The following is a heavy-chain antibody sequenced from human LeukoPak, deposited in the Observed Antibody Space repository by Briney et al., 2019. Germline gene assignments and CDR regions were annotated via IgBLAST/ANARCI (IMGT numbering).Heavy chain of an antibody. J-gene: IGHJ4*02. CDR1: GGSFSGYY. V-gene: IGHV4-34*01. D-gene: IGHD6-19*01. CDR2: VYYSGST. CDR3: ARARRQWLVGAHIRGDNPPYHYDY. Sequence: PSETLSLTCAVYGGSFSGYYWSWIRQPPGKGLEWIGSVYYSGSTYCNPSLQSRVTISVDTSKNQFSLKLRSVTAADTAVYYCARARRQWLVGAHIRGDNPPYHYDYWGQGILVTVSS.